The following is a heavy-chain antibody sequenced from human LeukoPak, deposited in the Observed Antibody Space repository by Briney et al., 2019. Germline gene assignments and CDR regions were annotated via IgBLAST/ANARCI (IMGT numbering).Heavy chain of an antibody. J-gene: IGHJ5*02. V-gene: IGHV4-59*01. CDR2: IYYSGST. CDR1: GGSISSYY. D-gene: IGHD6-19*01. Sequence: PSETLSLTFTVSGGSISSYYWSWIRQPPGKGLEWIGYIYYSGSTNYNPSLKSRVTISVDTSKNQFSLKLSSVTAADTAVYYCARHSLELAVAESPWGQGTLVTVSS. CDR3: ARHSLELAVAESP.